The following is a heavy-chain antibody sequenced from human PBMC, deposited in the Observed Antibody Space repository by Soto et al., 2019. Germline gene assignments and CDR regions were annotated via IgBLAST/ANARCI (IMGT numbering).Heavy chain of an antibody. CDR2: ISAYNGNT. D-gene: IGHD3-10*01. CDR1: GYTFTSYG. J-gene: IGHJ4*02. Sequence: QVQLVQAGVKVKKPGASVKVSCKTSGYTFTSYGISSVRQAPGQGLEWMGWISAYNGNTNYAQKLQGRVTMTTDTSTITAYMELRSLRSDDTAVYYCARDTYGSGAGYWGQGTLVTVSS. V-gene: IGHV1-18*01. CDR3: ARDTYGSGAGY.